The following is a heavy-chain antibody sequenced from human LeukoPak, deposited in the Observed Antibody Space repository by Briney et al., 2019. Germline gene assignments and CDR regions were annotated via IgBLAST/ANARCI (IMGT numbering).Heavy chain of an antibody. V-gene: IGHV3-30*02. CDR2: MRHDGSNI. CDR1: GFSFSSYG. J-gene: IGHJ4*02. Sequence: GGSLRLSCAASGFSFSSYGMHWVRQAPGKGLEWVAFMRHDGSNIYYADSVKGRFTISRDNSKNTLYVQMNSLRPEDTAVYYCAKSAPGVSGRYAFDFWGQGTLVTVSS. CDR3: AKSAPGVSGRYAFDF. D-gene: IGHD6-19*01.